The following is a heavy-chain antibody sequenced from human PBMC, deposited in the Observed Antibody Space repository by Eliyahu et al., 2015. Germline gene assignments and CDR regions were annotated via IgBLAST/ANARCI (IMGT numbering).Heavy chain of an antibody. J-gene: IGHJ6*02. Sequence: QVQLHQWGEGLLKPSEXXSXXCAVSGGXLSAYYWTWIRQPPGKGLEWIGEINHGGSTNYSPSLKSRVTISIDPFKNQFSLDLSSVTAADTAVYYCARALVTTRRVRGMDVWGQGTTVTVSS. CDR3: ARALVTTRRVRGMDV. CDR1: GGXLSAYY. V-gene: IGHV4-34*01. D-gene: IGHD5-12*01. CDR2: INHGGST.